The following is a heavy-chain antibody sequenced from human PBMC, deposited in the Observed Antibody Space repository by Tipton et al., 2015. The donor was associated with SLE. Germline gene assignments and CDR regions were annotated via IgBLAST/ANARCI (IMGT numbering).Heavy chain of an antibody. CDR3: ARASSGSAQRHWYFDL. V-gene: IGHV4-61*03. CDR2: LFYSGNS. Sequence: GLVKPSEALSLTCGVSGNVISRGYFWGWIRQPPGKGLEWIGYLFYSGNSNYNPSLKGRVTISADTSKNHFSLKLTSVTAADTAVYYCARASSGSAQRHWYFDLWGRGTLVTVSS. CDR1: GNVISRGYF. J-gene: IGHJ2*01. D-gene: IGHD6-19*01.